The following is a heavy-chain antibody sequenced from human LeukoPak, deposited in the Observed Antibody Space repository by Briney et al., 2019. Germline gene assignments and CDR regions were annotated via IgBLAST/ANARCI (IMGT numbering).Heavy chain of an antibody. V-gene: IGHV4-31*03. Sequence: SETLSLTCTISGASISTGGFYWTWIRQPPGEGLEWIGYIYYTGSVDYNASLKSRLTISLDTSKNRFSLKLNSVTAADTAVYYCARDHSYYFGSQTSTLDVWGQGTAVTVSS. D-gene: IGHD3-10*01. CDR1: GASISTGGFY. J-gene: IGHJ6*02. CDR3: ARDHSYYFGSQTSTLDV. CDR2: IYYTGSV.